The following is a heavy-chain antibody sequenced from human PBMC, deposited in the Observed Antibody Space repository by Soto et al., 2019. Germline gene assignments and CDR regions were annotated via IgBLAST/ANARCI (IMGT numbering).Heavy chain of an antibody. D-gene: IGHD6-6*01. CDR2: INAGNGNT. Sequence: ASVKVSCKASGGTFSSYAISWVRQAPGQRLEWMGWINAGNGNTKYSQKFQGRVTITRDTSASTAYMELSSLRSEDTAVYYCARDSGEYSSSYWFDPWGQGTLVTVSS. CDR1: GGTFSSYA. CDR3: ARDSGEYSSSYWFDP. J-gene: IGHJ5*02. V-gene: IGHV1-3*01.